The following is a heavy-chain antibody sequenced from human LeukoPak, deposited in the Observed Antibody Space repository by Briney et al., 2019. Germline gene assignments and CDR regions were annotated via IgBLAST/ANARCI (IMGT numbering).Heavy chain of an antibody. CDR1: GFTFSSYA. J-gene: IGHJ4*02. Sequence: GGSLRLSCAASGFTFSSYAMSWVRQAPGKGLEWVAVIWYDGSNKYYADSVKGRFTISRDNSKNTLYLQMNSLRAEDTAVYYCAKAGGGSYYEFLDYWGQGTLVTVSS. CDR2: IWYDGSNK. V-gene: IGHV3-33*06. D-gene: IGHD1-26*01. CDR3: AKAGGGSYYEFLDY.